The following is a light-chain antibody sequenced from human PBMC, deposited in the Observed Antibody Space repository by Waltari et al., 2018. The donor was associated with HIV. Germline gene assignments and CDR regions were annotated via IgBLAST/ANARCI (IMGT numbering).Light chain of an antibody. CDR1: ISNIGGNT. CDR2: SNN. J-gene: IGLJ2*01. Sequence: QSVLTQSPSASGTPGQRVTISCSGSISNIGGNTVSWYQHLPGTAPKLLLYSNNQRPSGGPDRFSGSKSGTSASLAISGLQSEDEADYYCAAWDANLNGRLFGGGTKLTVL. V-gene: IGLV1-44*01. CDR3: AAWDANLNGRL.